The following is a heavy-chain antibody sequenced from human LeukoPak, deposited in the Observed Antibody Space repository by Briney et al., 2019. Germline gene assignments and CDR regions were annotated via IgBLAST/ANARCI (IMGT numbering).Heavy chain of an antibody. CDR3: ARDPNTAMDTDYFDY. D-gene: IGHD5-18*01. J-gene: IGHJ4*02. V-gene: IGHV3-74*01. CDR1: GLTFSSYW. Sequence: GGSLRLSCAASGLTFSSYWMHWVRQAPGKGLVWVSRINSDGSSTSYADSVKGRSTISRDNAKNTLYLQMNSLRAEDTAVYYCARDPNTAMDTDYFDYWGQGTLVTVSS. CDR2: INSDGSST.